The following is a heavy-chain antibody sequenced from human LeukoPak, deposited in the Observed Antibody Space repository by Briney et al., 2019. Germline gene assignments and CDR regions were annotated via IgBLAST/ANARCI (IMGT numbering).Heavy chain of an antibody. CDR3: AKDGAFDY. CDR2: IRYDGSDK. V-gene: IGHV3-30*02. J-gene: IGHJ4*02. Sequence: GGSLRLSCAASGFSFSTYGMHWVRQAPGKGLEWVAFIRYDGSDKYYVDSVRGRFTISRDNSKNTLYLQMNSLRAEDTAVYYCAKDGAFDYWGREPWSPSPQ. CDR1: GFSFSTYG.